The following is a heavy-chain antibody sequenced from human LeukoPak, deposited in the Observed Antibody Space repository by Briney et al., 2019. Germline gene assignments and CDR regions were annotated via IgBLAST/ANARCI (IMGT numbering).Heavy chain of an antibody. J-gene: IGHJ4*02. CDR1: GFTFSSYG. D-gene: IGHD6-13*01. CDR2: IRYDGSNK. V-gene: IGHV3-30*02. Sequence: GGSLRLSCAASGFTFSSYGMHWVRQAPGKGLEWVAFIRYDGSNKYYADSVKGRFTISRDNSKNTLYLQMNSLRAEDTAVYYCAKDGSEQQDLIAGLLDYWGQGTLVTVSS. CDR3: AKDGSEQQDLIAGLLDY.